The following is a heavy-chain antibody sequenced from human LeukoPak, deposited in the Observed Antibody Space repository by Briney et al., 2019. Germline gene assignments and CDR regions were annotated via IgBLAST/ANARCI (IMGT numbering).Heavy chain of an antibody. J-gene: IGHJ4*02. CDR3: ARGGWELLSDY. Sequence: GGSLRLSCTTSGFKFGDHSMSWVRQAPGKGLEWVSSISSSSSYIYYADSVKGRFTISRDNAKNSLYLQMNSLRAEDTAVYYCARGGWELLSDYWGQGTLVTVSS. CDR2: ISSSSSYI. V-gene: IGHV3-21*01. CDR1: GFKFGDHS. D-gene: IGHD1-26*01.